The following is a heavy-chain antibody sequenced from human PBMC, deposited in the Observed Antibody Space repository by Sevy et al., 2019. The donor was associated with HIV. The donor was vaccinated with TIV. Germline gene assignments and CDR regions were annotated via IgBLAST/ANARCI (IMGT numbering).Heavy chain of an antibody. Sequence: GGSLRLSCAASGFTFSSYAMHWVRQAPGKGLEWVAVISYDGSNKYYADSVKGRFTISRDNSKNTLYLQMNSLRAEDTAVYYWAKFNRDRRCYYSDSFDIWGQGTMVTVSS. D-gene: IGHD3-22*01. J-gene: IGHJ3*02. CDR1: GFTFSSYA. CDR3: AKFNRDRRCYYSDSFDI. CDR2: ISYDGSNK. V-gene: IGHV3-30*04.